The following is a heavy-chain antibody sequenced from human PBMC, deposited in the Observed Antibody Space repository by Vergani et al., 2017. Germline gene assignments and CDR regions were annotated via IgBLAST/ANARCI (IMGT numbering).Heavy chain of an antibody. CDR1: GYTFTGYY. J-gene: IGHJ4*02. Sequence: QVQLVQSGAEVKRPGASVKVSCKASGYTFTGYYLHWVRLAPGQGLEWMGWINPKNGLTKYAQRFQGRVSLTRDTSITTAFMELSSLRSDDTAMYYGTSYPTEASEYYESTGYYHRFFEKWGQGALVTVCS. CDR2: INPKNGLT. D-gene: IGHD3-3*01. V-gene: IGHV1-2*02. CDR3: TSYPTEASEYYESTGYYHRFFEK.